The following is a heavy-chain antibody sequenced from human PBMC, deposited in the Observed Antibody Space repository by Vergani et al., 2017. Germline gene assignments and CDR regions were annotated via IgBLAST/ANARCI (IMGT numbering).Heavy chain of an antibody. J-gene: IGHJ4*02. CDR2: IYYSGST. Sequence: QVQLQESGPGLVKPSQTLSLTCTVSGCSISSGGYYWSWIRQHPGKGLEWIGYIYYSGSTNYNPSLKSRVTISVDTSKNQFSLKLSSVTAADTAVYDCARASDYGDYFGYWGQGTLVTVSS. V-gene: IGHV4-31*03. CDR1: GCSISSGGYY. D-gene: IGHD4-17*01. CDR3: ARASDYGDYFGY.